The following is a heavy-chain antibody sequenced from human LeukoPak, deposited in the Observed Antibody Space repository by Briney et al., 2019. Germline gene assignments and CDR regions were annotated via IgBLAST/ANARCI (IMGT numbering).Heavy chain of an antibody. J-gene: IGHJ4*02. CDR1: GFTFSSYA. CDR3: ANDGDDYGDYGDGSLI. V-gene: IGHV3-23*01. CDR2: ISGSGGST. Sequence: PGGSLRLSCAVSGFTFSSYAMSWVRQAPGKGLEWVSAISGSGGSTYYADSVKGRFTISRDNSKNTLYLQMNSLRAEDTAVYYCANDGDDYGDYGDGSLIWGQGTLVTVSS. D-gene: IGHD4-17*01.